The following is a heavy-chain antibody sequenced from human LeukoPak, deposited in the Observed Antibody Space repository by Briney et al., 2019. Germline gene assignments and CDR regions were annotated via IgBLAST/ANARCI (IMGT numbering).Heavy chain of an antibody. CDR2: IYYSWST. CDR1: GGSISSYY. J-gene: IGHJ3*02. D-gene: IGHD3-22*01. CDR3: ARDYYGSSGDAFDI. Sequence: PSETLSLTCTVSGGSISSYYWSWIRQPPGKGLEWIGYIYYSWSTNYNPSPKSRVTISVDTSKNQFSLKLSSVTAADTAVYYCARDYYGSSGDAFDIWGQGTMVTVSS. V-gene: IGHV4-59*01.